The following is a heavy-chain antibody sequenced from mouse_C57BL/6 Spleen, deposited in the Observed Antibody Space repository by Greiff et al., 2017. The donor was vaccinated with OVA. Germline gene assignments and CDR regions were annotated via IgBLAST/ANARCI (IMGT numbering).Heavy chain of an antibody. Sequence: EVKLMESGGGLVQPKGSLKLSCAASGFSFNTYAMNWVRQAPGKGLEWVARIRSKSNNYATYYADSVKDRFSISRDDSESMLYLQMNNLKTEDTAMYYCVRPVPDYYGSSDGYFDVWGTGTTVTVSS. D-gene: IGHD1-1*01. J-gene: IGHJ1*03. CDR1: GFSFNTYA. CDR2: IRSKSNNYAT. CDR3: VRPVPDYYGSSDGYFDV. V-gene: IGHV10-1*01.